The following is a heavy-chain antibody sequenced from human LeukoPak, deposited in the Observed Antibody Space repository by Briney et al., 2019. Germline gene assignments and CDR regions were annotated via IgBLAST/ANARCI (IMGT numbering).Heavy chain of an antibody. CDR2: IYSGGST. J-gene: IGHJ4*02. CDR1: GFTFSSYW. D-gene: IGHD1-26*01. V-gene: IGHV3-23*03. CDR3: AKAGSIRFDY. Sequence: GGSLRLSCAASGFTFSSYWMSWVRQAPGKGLEWVSVIYSGGSTYYADSVKGRFTISRDNSKNTLYLQMNSLRAEDTAIYYCAKAGSIRFDYWGQGTLVTVSS.